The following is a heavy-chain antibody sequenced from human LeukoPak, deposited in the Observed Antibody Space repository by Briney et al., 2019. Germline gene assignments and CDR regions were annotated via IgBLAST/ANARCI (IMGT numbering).Heavy chain of an antibody. CDR3: AKGAADYGDYKDY. Sequence: GGSLRLSCAASGFTVSANHMNWVRQAPGKGLEWVAVISYDGSNKYYADSVKGRFTISRDNSKNTLYLQMNSLRAEDTAVYYCAKGAADYGDYKDYWGQGTLVTVSS. V-gene: IGHV3-30*18. CDR1: GFTVSANH. CDR2: ISYDGSNK. D-gene: IGHD4-17*01. J-gene: IGHJ4*02.